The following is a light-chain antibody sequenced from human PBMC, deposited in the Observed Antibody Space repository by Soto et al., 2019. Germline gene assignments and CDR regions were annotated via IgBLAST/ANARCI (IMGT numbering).Light chain of an antibody. V-gene: IGKV1-5*03. J-gene: IGKJ1*01. CDR1: QSISSW. CDR3: QQYNSYSWT. CDR2: KAS. Sequence: DIQMTQSPSTLSASVGDRVTITCRASQSISSWLAWYQQKPGKAPKLLIHKASSLESGVQSRFSGSGSGTEFTLTISSLQPNDFATYDCQQYNSYSWTFGQGTKGEIK.